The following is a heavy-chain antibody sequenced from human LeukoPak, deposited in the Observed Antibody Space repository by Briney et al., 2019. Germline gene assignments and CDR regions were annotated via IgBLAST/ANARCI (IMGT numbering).Heavy chain of an antibody. CDR1: GGTFSSYA. V-gene: IGHV1-69*13. CDR2: IIPIFGTA. J-gene: IGHJ4*02. D-gene: IGHD6-13*01. Sequence: SVKVSCKASGGTFSSYAISWVRQAPGQGLEWMGGIIPIFGTANYAQKFQGRVTITADESTSTAYMELSSLRSEDTAVYYCARDIAAAGTGKFDYWGQGTLVTVSS. CDR3: ARDIAAAGTGKFDY.